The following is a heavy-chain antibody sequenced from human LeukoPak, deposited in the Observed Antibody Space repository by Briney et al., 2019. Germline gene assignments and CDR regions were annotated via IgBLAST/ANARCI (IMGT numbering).Heavy chain of an antibody. D-gene: IGHD3-10*01. J-gene: IGHJ5*02. V-gene: IGHV1-2*02. CDR1: GYTCTGYY. Sequence: ASVKVSCKASGYTCTGYYMHWVRQAPGQGLEWMGWINPNSGGTNYAQKFQGRVTMTRDTSISTAYMELSRLRSDDTAVYYCARDRYGSGSSSFDPWGQGTLVTVSS. CDR3: ARDRYGSGSSSFDP. CDR2: INPNSGGT.